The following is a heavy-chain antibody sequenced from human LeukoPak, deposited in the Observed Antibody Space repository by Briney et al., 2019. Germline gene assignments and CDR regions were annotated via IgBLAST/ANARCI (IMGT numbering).Heavy chain of an antibody. J-gene: IGHJ4*02. CDR1: GFTFSSYW. D-gene: IGHD5-18*01. Sequence: GGALRLSCAASGFTFSSYWMHWVRQAPGKGLVWVSRINSDGNTTSYADSVKGRFTISRDNAKNTLYLQMNSLRAEDTAVYYCAKDVGLRGGYSYGLPDYWGQGTLVTVSS. CDR3: AKDVGLRGGYSYGLPDY. V-gene: IGHV3-74*01. CDR2: INSDGNTT.